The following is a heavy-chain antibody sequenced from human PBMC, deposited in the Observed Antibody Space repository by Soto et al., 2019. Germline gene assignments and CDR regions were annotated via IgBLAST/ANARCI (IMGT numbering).Heavy chain of an antibody. CDR3: ASSAAVGPLAAAGTGGPPDHYYHYGMDV. CDR1: GYTFTCSG. D-gene: IGHD6-13*01. V-gene: IGHV1-18*01. Sequence: VKVSCTASGYTFTCSGISLVRQAPGQGLEWMGWISAYNGNTNYAQKLQGKVTMTTDTSTSTAYMELRSLRSDDTAVYYCASSAAVGPLAAAGTGGPPDHYYHYGMDVWGQGTPVTVSS. J-gene: IGHJ6*02. CDR2: ISAYNGNT.